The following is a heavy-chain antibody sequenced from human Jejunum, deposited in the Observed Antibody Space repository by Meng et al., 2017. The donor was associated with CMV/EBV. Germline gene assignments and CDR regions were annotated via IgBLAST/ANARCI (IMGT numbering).Heavy chain of an antibody. CDR3: AGGLGGTIDY. Sequence: CKASGSTLSNSATSWVRQAPGQGLEWMGNIIPVFDKTNYAQKFQGRVTITADRSTNTAYMELSSLRSDDTAIYYCAGGLGGTIDYWGQGTLVTVSS. D-gene: IGHD1-26*01. J-gene: IGHJ4*02. CDR2: IIPVFDKT. V-gene: IGHV1-69*04. CDR1: GSTLSNSA.